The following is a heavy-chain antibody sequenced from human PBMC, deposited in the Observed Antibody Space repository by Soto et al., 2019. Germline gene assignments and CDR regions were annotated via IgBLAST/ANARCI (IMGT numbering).Heavy chain of an antibody. V-gene: IGHV3-15*07. CDR1: GFTFSNAW. CDR2: IKSKTDGGTT. CDR3: TSTNYYDSSGYSNIDY. Sequence: GGSLRLSCAASGFTFSNAWMNWVRQAPGKGLEWVGRIKSKTDGGTTDYAAPVKGRFTISRDDSKNTLYLQMNSLKTEDTAVYFCTSTNYYDSSGYSNIDYWGQGTLVTVSS. D-gene: IGHD3-22*01. J-gene: IGHJ4*02.